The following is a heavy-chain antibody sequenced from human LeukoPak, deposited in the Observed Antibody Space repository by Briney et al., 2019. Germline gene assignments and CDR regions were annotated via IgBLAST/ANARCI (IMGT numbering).Heavy chain of an antibody. J-gene: IGHJ3*02. CDR2: IYYRGST. CDR3: ARPRRDGYIDAFDI. Sequence: SETLSLTCAVYGGSFSGYYWSWIRQPPGKGLEWIGSIYYRGSTYYHPSLKSRLTVSVDTSKNHFSLKLSSVTAADTAVYYCARPRRDGYIDAFDIWGQGTMVTVSP. D-gene: IGHD5-24*01. CDR1: GGSFSGYY. V-gene: IGHV4-34*01.